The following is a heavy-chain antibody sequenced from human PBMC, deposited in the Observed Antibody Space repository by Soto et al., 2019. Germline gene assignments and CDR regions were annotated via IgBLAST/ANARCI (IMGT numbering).Heavy chain of an antibody. Sequence: EVQLLESGGGLVQPGGSLRLSCAASGFTFSSYAMRWVRQAPGKGLEWVSAISGSGGSTYYADSVKGRFTISRDNSKNTLYLQMNSLRAEDTAVYYCAKDEVWSDLYYYMDVWGKGTTVTVSS. D-gene: IGHD3-3*01. J-gene: IGHJ6*03. CDR3: AKDEVWSDLYYYMDV. V-gene: IGHV3-23*01. CDR1: GFTFSSYA. CDR2: ISGSGGST.